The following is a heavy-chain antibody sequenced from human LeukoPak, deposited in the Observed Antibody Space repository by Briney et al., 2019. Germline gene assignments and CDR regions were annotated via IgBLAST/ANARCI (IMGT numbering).Heavy chain of an antibody. CDR2: IIPIFGTA. CDR3: ARGPHHRVYDSSYYGLDY. CDR1: GGTFSSYA. D-gene: IGHD3-22*01. V-gene: IGHV1-69*05. J-gene: IGHJ4*02. Sequence: SVKVSCKASGGTFSSYAISWVRQAPGQGLEWMGGIIPIFGTANYAQKFQGRVTMTRDTSTSTVYMELSGLRSEDTAVYYCARGPHHRVYDSSYYGLDYWGQGTLVTVSS.